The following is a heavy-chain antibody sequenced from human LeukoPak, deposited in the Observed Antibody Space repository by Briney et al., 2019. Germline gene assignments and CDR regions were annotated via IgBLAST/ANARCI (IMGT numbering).Heavy chain of an antibody. CDR1: GFLVSSNY. CDR3: ARDPAGYSSGWYYFDY. V-gene: IGHV3-66*01. CDR2: IYSGGST. J-gene: IGHJ4*02. Sequence: PGGSLRLSCAASGFLVSSNYMSWVRQAPGEGLEWVSVIYSGGSTYYADSVKGRFTISRDNSKNTLYLQMNSLRAEDTAVYYCARDPAGYSSGWYYFDYWGQGTLVTVSS. D-gene: IGHD6-19*01.